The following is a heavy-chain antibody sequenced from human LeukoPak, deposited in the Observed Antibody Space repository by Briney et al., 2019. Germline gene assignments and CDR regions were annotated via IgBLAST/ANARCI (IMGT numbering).Heavy chain of an antibody. D-gene: IGHD2-15*01. V-gene: IGHV1-3*01. CDR2: INPGNGDT. CDR3: ARERWHCRVNCYSVYYYALDV. CDR1: GYTFPNYG. J-gene: IGHJ6*02. Sequence: ASVKVSCKASGYTFPNYGFSWVRQAPGQRLEWLGWINPGNGDTKYSQNFQGRVTVTSDTSAATAYVELNSLTSEDTAVYYCARERWHCRVNCYSVYYYALDVWGQGTTVTVSS.